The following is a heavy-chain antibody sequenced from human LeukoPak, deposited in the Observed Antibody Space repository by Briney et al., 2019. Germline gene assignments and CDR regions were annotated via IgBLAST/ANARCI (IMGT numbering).Heavy chain of an antibody. CDR2: VNHSGST. D-gene: IGHD6-6*01. Sequence: SETLSLTCAVYGGSFSGYYWNWIRQPPGKGLEWIGEVNHSGSTNYKSSLKSRATISVDTSKNQFSLKLSSVTAADTAVYYCAREGPYIATRGVAGRHSYRYYFDYWGQGTLVTVSS. CDR3: AREGPYIATRGVAGRHSYRYYFDY. V-gene: IGHV4-34*01. CDR1: GGSFSGYY. J-gene: IGHJ4*02.